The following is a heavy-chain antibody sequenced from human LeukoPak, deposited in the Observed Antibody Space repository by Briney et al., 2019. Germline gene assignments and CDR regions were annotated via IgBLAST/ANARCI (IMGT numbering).Heavy chain of an antibody. CDR3: ARSASGYYVAVRAFDI. Sequence: SVKVSCKASGYKFTGCYMHWVRQAPGQGLEWMGRIIPILGIANYAQKFQGRVTITADKSTSTAYMELSSLRSEDTAVYYCARSASGYYVAVRAFDIWGQGTMVTVSS. D-gene: IGHD3-22*01. CDR1: GYKFTGCY. J-gene: IGHJ3*02. V-gene: IGHV1-69*02. CDR2: IIPILGIA.